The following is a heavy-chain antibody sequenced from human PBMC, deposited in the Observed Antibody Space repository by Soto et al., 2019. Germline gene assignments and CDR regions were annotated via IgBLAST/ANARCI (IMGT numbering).Heavy chain of an antibody. V-gene: IGHV3-23*01. D-gene: IGHD6-19*01. Sequence: EVQLLESGGGLVQPGGSLRLSCAASGFTFSSYAMSWVRQAPGKGLEWVSAISGSGGSTYYADSAKGRFTISRDNSKNQPHLQLNSLRGEDTAVYYCAHALGAGTNYWSQGTLVNVSS. CDR2: ISGSGGST. CDR3: AHALGAGTNY. CDR1: GFTFSSYA. J-gene: IGHJ4*02.